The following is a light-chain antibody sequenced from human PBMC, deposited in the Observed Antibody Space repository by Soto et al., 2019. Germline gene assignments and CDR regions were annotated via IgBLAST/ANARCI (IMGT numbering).Light chain of an antibody. V-gene: IGLV1-51*02. CDR3: ATWDSSLSGGV. CDR1: SSNIENNY. Sequence: QSVLTQPPSVSAAPGQRVTIFCSGSSSNIENNYVSWYRQLPGTAPNLLIYEDNKRPSGIPDRFSGSKSGTSATLGITGLETGDEADYYCATWDSSLSGGVFGTGTKVTVL. J-gene: IGLJ1*01. CDR2: EDN.